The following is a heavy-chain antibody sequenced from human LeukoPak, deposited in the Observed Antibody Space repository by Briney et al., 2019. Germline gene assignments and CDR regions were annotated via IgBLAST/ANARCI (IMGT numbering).Heavy chain of an antibody. J-gene: IGHJ4*02. CDR2: ISAYNGNT. CDR1: GYTFTSYG. V-gene: IGHV1-18*01. CDR3: ARDLLMAGTHYD. D-gene: IGHD1-1*01. Sequence: ASVKVSCKASGYTFTSYGISWVRQTPGQGLEWMGWISAYNGNTNYAQKLQGRVTMTTDTSTSTAYMELRSLRSDDTAVYYCARDLLMAGTHYDWGQGTLVTVSS.